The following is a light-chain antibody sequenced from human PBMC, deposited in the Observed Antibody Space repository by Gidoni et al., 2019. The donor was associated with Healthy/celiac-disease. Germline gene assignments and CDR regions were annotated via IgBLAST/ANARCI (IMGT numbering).Light chain of an antibody. V-gene: IGKV4-1*01. J-gene: IGKJ1*01. Sequence: DIVMTQSPDSLAVSLGERATINCKSSQSVLYSSNNKNYLAWYQQKPGQPPKLLISWASTRESGVPDRFSGSGSGTDFTLTSSSLQAEDVAVYYCQQYYSTPWTFGQGTKVEIK. CDR3: QQYYSTPWT. CDR1: QSVLYSSNNKNY. CDR2: WAS.